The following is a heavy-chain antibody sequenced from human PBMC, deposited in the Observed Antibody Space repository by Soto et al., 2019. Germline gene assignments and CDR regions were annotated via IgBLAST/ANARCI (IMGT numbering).Heavy chain of an antibody. D-gene: IGHD4-17*01. V-gene: IGHV4-39*01. Sequence: QLQLQESGPGLVKPSETLSLTCTVSGGSISSSSYYWGWIRQPPGKGLEWIGSIYYSGSTYYNPSLKSRVTISVDTSKNQFSLKLSSVTAADTAVYYCARRKDYGGNPGYFDLWGRGTLVTVSS. CDR2: IYYSGST. CDR3: ARRKDYGGNPGYFDL. J-gene: IGHJ2*01. CDR1: GGSISSSSYY.